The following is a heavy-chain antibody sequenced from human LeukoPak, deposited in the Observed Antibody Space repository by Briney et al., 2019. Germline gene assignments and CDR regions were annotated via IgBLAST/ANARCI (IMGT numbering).Heavy chain of an antibody. D-gene: IGHD3-10*01. Sequence: ASVKVSCKASGYTFTGYYMHWVRQGPGQGLEWMGWINPNSGGTNYAQKFQGRVTMTRDTSISTAYMELSRLRSDDTAVYYCARAYDMVAMVRGVIITLYYWGQGTLVTVSS. CDR1: GYTFTGYY. CDR3: ARAYDMVAMVRGVIITLYY. J-gene: IGHJ4*02. V-gene: IGHV1-2*02. CDR2: INPNSGGT.